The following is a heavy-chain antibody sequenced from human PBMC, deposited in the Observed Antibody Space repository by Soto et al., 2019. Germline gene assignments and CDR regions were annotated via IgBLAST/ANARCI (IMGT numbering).Heavy chain of an antibody. CDR2: ISRSGSTI. V-gene: IGHV3-48*03. CDR1: VLSLSIYE. J-gene: IGHJ2*01. CDR3: ARDGRIRRPHWYFDL. D-gene: IGHD2-15*01. Sequence: AWWSLQISCASCVLSLSIYEMNWVGQAQGKGLEWASYISRSGSTIYYADSVKGRVTISIDNAKNSLYLQMNSLRAEDTAVYYCARDGRIRRPHWYFDLWGRGTMVTVSS.